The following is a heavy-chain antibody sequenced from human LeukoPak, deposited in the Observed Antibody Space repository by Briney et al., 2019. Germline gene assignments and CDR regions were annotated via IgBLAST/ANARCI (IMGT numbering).Heavy chain of an antibody. CDR3: AKGSVVVVPAASGTFDY. V-gene: IGHV3-23*01. D-gene: IGHD2-2*01. Sequence: GGSLRLSCAASGFTFSSYAMSWVRQAPGKGLEWVSAISGRGGSTYYADSVKGRFTISRDNSKNTLYLQMNSLRAEDTAVYYCAKGSVVVVPAASGTFDYWGQGTLVTVSS. CDR1: GFTFSSYA. J-gene: IGHJ4*02. CDR2: ISGRGGST.